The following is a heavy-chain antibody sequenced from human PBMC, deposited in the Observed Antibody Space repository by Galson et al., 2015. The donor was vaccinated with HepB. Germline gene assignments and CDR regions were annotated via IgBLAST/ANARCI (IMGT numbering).Heavy chain of an antibody. CDR1: GFTFSSYS. J-gene: IGHJ3*02. CDR3: ARDKGVATITVVAFDI. D-gene: IGHD5-12*01. Sequence: SLRLSCAASGFTFSSYSMNWVRQAPGKGLEWVSSISSSSSYIYYADSVKGRFTISRDNAKNSLYLQMNSRRAEDTAVYYCARDKGVATITVVAFDIWGQGTMITVSS. V-gene: IGHV3-21*01. CDR2: ISSSSSYI.